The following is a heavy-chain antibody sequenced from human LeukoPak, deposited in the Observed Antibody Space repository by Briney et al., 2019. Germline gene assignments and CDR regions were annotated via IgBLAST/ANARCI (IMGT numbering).Heavy chain of an antibody. Sequence: SETLSLTCTVSGDSISSSSYYWGWIRQPPGKGLEWIGSIYYTGSTYYNPSLKSRVTISVDTSKNQFSLKLSSVTAADTAVYYCARGPSAYSYRFYVSDIWGLGTMVTVSS. J-gene: IGHJ3*02. CDR1: GDSISSSSYY. D-gene: IGHD5-18*01. CDR2: IYYTGST. V-gene: IGHV4-39*07. CDR3: ARGPSAYSYRFYVSDI.